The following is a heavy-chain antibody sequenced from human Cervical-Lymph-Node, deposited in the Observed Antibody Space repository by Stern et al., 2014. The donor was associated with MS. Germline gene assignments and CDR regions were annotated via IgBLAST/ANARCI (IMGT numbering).Heavy chain of an antibody. D-gene: IGHD3-10*01. J-gene: IGHJ4*02. V-gene: IGHV1-69*01. Sequence: QVQLVQSGAEVKKPGSSVKVSCKASGGTFSSYAISWVRQAPGQGLEWMGGIIPIFGTANYAPKFQGRVTITADESTSTAYMELSSLRSEDTAVYYCARGADYYSSGRGPHFDYWGQGTLVTVSS. CDR3: ARGADYYSSGRGPHFDY. CDR2: IIPIFGTA. CDR1: GGTFSSYA.